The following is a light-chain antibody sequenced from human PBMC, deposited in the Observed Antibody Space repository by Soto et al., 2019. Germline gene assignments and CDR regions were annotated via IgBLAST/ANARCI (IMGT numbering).Light chain of an antibody. V-gene: IGLV1-40*01. CDR2: DNN. Sequence: QSVLTQPPSVSGAPGQRITISCTGSSSNIGADYDVHWYQLLPGAAPKLLISDNNNRPSGVPDRFSGSKSGTSASLVITGLEAEVEADYYCQSYDNSLGGHVVFGGGTPLTVL. CDR3: QSYDNSLGGHVV. CDR1: SSNIGADYD. J-gene: IGLJ7*01.